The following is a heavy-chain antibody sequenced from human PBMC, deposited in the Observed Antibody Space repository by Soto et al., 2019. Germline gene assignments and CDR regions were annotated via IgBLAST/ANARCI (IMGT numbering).Heavy chain of an antibody. CDR2: ISYDGSNK. CDR3: ARDGITMIVVVITYFDY. D-gene: IGHD3-22*01. J-gene: IGHJ4*02. V-gene: IGHV3-30-3*01. CDR1: GFTFSSYA. Sequence: GGSLRLSCAASGFTFSSYAMHWVRQAPGKGLEWVAVISYDGSNKYYADSVKGRFTISRDNSKNTLYLQMNSLRAEDTAVYYCARDGITMIVVVITYFDYWGQGTLVTVSS.